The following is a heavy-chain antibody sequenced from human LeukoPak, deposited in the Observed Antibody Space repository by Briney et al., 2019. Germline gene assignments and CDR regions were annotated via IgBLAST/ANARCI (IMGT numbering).Heavy chain of an antibody. CDR2: INPNSGGT. D-gene: IGHD6-13*01. Sequence: GASVKVSCKASGYTFTGYYMHWVRQAPGQGREWMGWINPNSGGTNYAQKFQGRVTMTRDTSISTAYMELSRLRSDDTAVYYCARVRGGGSTLAPWGQGTLVTVSS. CDR1: GYTFTGYY. J-gene: IGHJ4*02. CDR3: ARVRGGGSTLAP. V-gene: IGHV1-2*02.